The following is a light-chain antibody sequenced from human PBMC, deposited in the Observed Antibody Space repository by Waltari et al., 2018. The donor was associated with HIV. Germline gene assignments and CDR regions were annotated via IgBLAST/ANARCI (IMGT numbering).Light chain of an antibody. CDR2: EVT. Sequence: QSALTQPASVSGSPGQSVTISCAGSNSDVGSYDLVSWYQHHPGKATKRLIYEVTKRPSGVSNLLFCSKSCNTASLTISGLQAEDEADYYCCSYAGSHTFVVFGGGTKLTVL. J-gene: IGLJ2*01. V-gene: IGLV2-23*02. CDR1: NSDVGSYDL. CDR3: CSYAGSHTFVV.